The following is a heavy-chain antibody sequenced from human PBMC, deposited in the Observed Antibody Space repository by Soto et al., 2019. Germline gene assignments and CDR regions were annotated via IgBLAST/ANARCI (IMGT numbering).Heavy chain of an antibody. D-gene: IGHD3-16*01. Sequence: EVQLVESGGAVVQPGGSLRLSCVASGFSFSDYWMHWVSQAPGKGLVWVSRVKTDGSIITYADSVKGRFTISRDNAKNTLYLQMNTLRAEDTAVYYCAIVRQGAWYFDLWCRGTLVTVSS. J-gene: IGHJ2*01. CDR1: GFSFSDYW. CDR2: VKTDGSII. CDR3: AIVRQGAWYFDL. V-gene: IGHV3-74*01.